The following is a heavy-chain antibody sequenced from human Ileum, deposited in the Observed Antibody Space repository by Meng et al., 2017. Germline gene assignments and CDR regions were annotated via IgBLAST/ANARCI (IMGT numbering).Heavy chain of an antibody. Sequence: QVQLQESGPGLVKPSEPLALTCSVSGASISSHYWTWIRQPPGKGLEYIGYIYYRGGASYNPSLRSRVTMSVDTSKNQFSLNLSSVTAADTAVYYCARLLDSSDWGWFDPWGQGTLVTVFS. D-gene: IGHD3-22*01. CDR3: ARLLDSSDWGWFDP. J-gene: IGHJ5*02. CDR1: GASISSHY. CDR2: IYYRGGA. V-gene: IGHV4-59*08.